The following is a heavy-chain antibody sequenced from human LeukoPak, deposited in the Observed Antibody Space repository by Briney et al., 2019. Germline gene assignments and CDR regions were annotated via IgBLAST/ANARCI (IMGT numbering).Heavy chain of an antibody. CDR2: INDSGRT. Sequence: SETLSLTCAVYGGSFSGYYWTWIRQAPGMGLEWIGEINDSGRTNYNPSLKSRFTMSVDTSKNQFSLKLTSVTAADTAVYYCARGPMRGWFDPWGQGTLVTVSS. CDR3: ARGPMRGWFDP. CDR1: GGSFSGYY. D-gene: IGHD3-22*01. J-gene: IGHJ5*02. V-gene: IGHV4-34*01.